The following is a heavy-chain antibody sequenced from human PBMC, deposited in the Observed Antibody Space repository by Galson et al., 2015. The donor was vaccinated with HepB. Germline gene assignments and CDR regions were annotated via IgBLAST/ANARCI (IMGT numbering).Heavy chain of an antibody. D-gene: IGHD5-18*01. J-gene: IGHJ4*02. CDR2: IVGLFGTP. CDR3: VRHRGYNFGFESGYFDY. Sequence: SVKVSCKASGGIFNSHAISWVRQAPGKGLEWMGGIVGLFGTPKHAQKFQGRVTITADKSTSTAFMEMSSLRSDDTAMYYCVRHRGYNFGFESGYFDYWGQGILVTVSS. V-gene: IGHV1-69*06. CDR1: GGIFNSHA.